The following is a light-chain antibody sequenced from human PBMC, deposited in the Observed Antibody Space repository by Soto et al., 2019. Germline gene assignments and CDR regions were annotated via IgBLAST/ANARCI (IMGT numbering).Light chain of an antibody. J-gene: IGKJ1*01. CDR3: QHDNSYSAKT. Sequence: DIQMTQSPSTLSASVGDRVTITCRASQSISSWLAWYQQKPGKAPKLLIYKASSLESGVPSRFSGSGSGTVSALSIGSLQPHDFATYYCQHDNSYSAKTFGQRTKVEIK. V-gene: IGKV1-5*03. CDR1: QSISSW. CDR2: KAS.